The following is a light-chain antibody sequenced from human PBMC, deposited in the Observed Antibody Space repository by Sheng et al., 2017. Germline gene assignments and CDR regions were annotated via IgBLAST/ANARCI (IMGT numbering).Light chain of an antibody. CDR3: QSYNNWPLT. CDR1: QSVSSN. CDR2: GTS. J-gene: IGKJ4*01. V-gene: IGKV3-15*01. Sequence: IVMTQSPVTLSVSPGERATLSCRASQSVSSNLAWYQQKPGQAPRLLIYGTSTRATGIPARFSGSGSGTEFTLTIRSLQSEDFAVYYCQSYNNWPLTFGGGTKVEIK.